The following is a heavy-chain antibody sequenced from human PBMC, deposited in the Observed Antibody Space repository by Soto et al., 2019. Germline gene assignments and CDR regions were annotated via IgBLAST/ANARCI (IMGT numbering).Heavy chain of an antibody. CDR3: AREWGVAAAPYNWFDP. D-gene: IGHD6-13*01. J-gene: IGHJ5*02. CDR2: INAGNGNT. V-gene: IGHV1-3*01. Sequence: GASVKVSCKASGYTFTSYAMHWVRQAPGQRLEWMGWINAGNGNTKYSQKFQGRVTITRDTSASTACMELSSLRSEDTAVYYCAREWGVAAAPYNWFDPWGQGTLVTVSS. CDR1: GYTFTSYA.